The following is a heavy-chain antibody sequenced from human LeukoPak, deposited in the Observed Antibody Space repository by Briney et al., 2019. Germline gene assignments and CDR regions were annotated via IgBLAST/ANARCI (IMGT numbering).Heavy chain of an antibody. Sequence: GRPLRLSCAASGFTFDDCAMHWVRQVPGKGLEWVSGISWNSGKIGYADSVKGRFTISRDNAKNSLYLQMNSLRTEDMALYYCVRDISATVTSEFSYWGQGTLVTVSS. J-gene: IGHJ4*02. CDR3: VRDISATVTSEFSY. D-gene: IGHD4-17*01. CDR1: GFTFDDCA. V-gene: IGHV3-9*03. CDR2: ISWNSGKI.